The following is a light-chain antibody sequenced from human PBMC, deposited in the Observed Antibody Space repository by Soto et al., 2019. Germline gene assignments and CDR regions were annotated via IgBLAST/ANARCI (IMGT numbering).Light chain of an antibody. Sequence: EIQVIQSPSSLSASVGDRVTITCRAKMRISNYLNWYQQKPGKAPKLLISGASTLQSGVPSRFSGSGSGADFTITISSLQPEDTATYYCQQYDNLPLTFGGGTKVDIK. J-gene: IGKJ4*01. V-gene: IGKV1-33*01. CDR2: GAS. CDR3: QQYDNLPLT. CDR1: MRISNY.